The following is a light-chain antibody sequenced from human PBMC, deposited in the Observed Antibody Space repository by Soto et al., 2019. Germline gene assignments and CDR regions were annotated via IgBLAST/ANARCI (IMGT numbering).Light chain of an antibody. Sequence: QSVLTQPPSAAGSPGQAVTISGTGSDRDVGGYNFVALYQQHPVKAPKLVIYDVTKRSSWVPERFSGSKSGNTASQTVLGLHAADDTDYLSSPYAGSNNLVFGSRTKVTV. J-gene: IGLJ1*01. CDR2: DVT. CDR3: SPYAGSNNLV. CDR1: DRDVGGYNF. V-gene: IGLV2-8*01.